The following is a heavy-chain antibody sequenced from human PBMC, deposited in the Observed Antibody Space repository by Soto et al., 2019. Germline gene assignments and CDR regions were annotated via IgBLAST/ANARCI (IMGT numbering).Heavy chain of an antibody. CDR1: GDSMSKYY. CDR2: IWTSGST. CDR3: ARTVGAAYYFDF. V-gene: IGHV4-4*07. J-gene: IGHJ4*02. Sequence: QVQLQESGPGLVKPSETLSLTCNVSGDSMSKYYWSWVRQPAGKGLEWIGRIWTSGSTNYNPSLKSGVTMSIDTSHKHFSLDLKSVTAADTAVYYCARTVGAAYYFDFWGQGVLVTVSS. D-gene: IGHD3-16*01.